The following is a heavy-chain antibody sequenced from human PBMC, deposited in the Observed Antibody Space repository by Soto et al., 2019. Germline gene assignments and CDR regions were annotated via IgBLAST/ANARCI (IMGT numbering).Heavy chain of an antibody. CDR3: AKENLRPSDYYGMDV. V-gene: IGHV3-30*18. Sequence: QVQLVESGGGVVQPGRSLRLSCAASGFTFSSYGMHWVRQAPGKGLEWVAVISYDGSNKYYADSVKGRFTISRDNSKNTPYLQMNSLRAEDTAVYYCAKENLRPSDYYGMDVWGQGTTVTVSS. J-gene: IGHJ6*02. CDR1: GFTFSSYG. CDR2: ISYDGSNK.